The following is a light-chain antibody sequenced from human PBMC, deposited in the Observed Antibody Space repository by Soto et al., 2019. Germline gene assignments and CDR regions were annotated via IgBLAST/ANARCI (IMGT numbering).Light chain of an antibody. J-gene: IGLJ1*01. CDR1: SSDIGGYNY. Sequence: QSALAQPASVSGSPGQSITISCTGGSSDIGGYNYVSWYQQHPGRAPRLLILEVTNRPSGVPDRFSGSKSGNTASLIIRGLQAEDEADYFCSSYSSKTPPYVFGTGTKGTVL. CDR3: SSYSSKTPPYV. CDR2: EVT. V-gene: IGLV2-14*01.